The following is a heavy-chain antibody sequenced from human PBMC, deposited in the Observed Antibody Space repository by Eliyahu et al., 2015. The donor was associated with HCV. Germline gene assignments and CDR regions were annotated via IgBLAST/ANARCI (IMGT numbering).Heavy chain of an antibody. V-gene: IGHV3-21*01. J-gene: IGHJ4*02. CDR1: GFTFSSYS. CDR3: ARKRAAAGPYGY. D-gene: IGHD6-13*01. Sequence: EVQLVESGGGLVKPGGSLRLSCAASGFTFSSYSMNWVRQAPGKGLEWVSSISSSSSYIYYADSVKGRFTISRDNAKNSLYLQMNSLRAEDTAVYYCARKRAAAGPYGYWGQGTLVTVSS. CDR2: ISSSSSYI.